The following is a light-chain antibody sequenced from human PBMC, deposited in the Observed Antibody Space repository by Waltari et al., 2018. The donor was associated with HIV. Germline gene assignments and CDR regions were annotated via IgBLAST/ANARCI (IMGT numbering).Light chain of an antibody. Sequence: QSVLTQPPSTSAPPGQRVTILCSGASSHIGSHFVSCYQQVPGATPKLLISQRDRRPSGVPDRFSGSESGTSASLAINGLRSEDEAVYYCAAWDNYLNAWVFGGGTKVTVL. CDR2: QRD. CDR3: AAWDNYLNAWV. CDR1: SSHIGSHF. V-gene: IGLV1-47*01. J-gene: IGLJ3*02.